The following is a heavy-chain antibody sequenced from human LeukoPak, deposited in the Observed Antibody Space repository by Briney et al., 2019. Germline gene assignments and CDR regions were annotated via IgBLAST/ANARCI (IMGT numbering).Heavy chain of an antibody. CDR2: ISSSSSYI. Sequence: GGSLRLSCAASGFTFSRYSMNWVRQAPGRGLEWVSSISSSSSYIYYADSVKGRFTISRDNAKNSLYLQMNSLRAEDTAVYYCARDDERAAAGTDYWGQGTLVTVSS. J-gene: IGHJ4*02. CDR3: ARDDERAAAGTDY. V-gene: IGHV3-21*01. CDR1: GFTFSRYS. D-gene: IGHD6-13*01.